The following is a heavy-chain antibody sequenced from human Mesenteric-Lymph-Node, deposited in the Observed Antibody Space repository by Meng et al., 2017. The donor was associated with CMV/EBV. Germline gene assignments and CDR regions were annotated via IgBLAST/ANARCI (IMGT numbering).Heavy chain of an antibody. CDR2: IKGDGSAK. CDR1: GFTFRSYT. Sequence: GESLKISCAASGFTFRSYTMSWVRQAPGKGLEWVANIKGDGSAKEYVDSVNGRFTISRDNANNLLYLQMNSLRVEDTAVYFCARPKRDADGYWGQGTLVTVSS. J-gene: IGHJ4*02. D-gene: IGHD4-17*01. CDR3: ARPKRDADGY. V-gene: IGHV3-7*01.